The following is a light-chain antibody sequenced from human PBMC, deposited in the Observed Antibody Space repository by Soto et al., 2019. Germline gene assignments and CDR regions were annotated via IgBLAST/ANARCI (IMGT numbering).Light chain of an antibody. Sequence: TQSPGTLSLSPGERATLSCRASQSVSSNLTWYQQKPGQAPRLLIYGASTRATGVPARFSGSGSGTEFTLTISSLQSEDFAVYYCQQYNDWWTFGQGTKVDIK. CDR1: QSVSSN. V-gene: IGKV3-15*01. CDR3: QQYNDWWT. J-gene: IGKJ1*01. CDR2: GAS.